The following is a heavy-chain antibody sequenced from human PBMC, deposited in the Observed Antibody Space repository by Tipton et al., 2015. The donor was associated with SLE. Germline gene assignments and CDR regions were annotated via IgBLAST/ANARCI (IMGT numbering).Heavy chain of an antibody. CDR2: IFYTGST. V-gene: IGHV4-59*12. J-gene: IGHJ6*03. CDR1: GGSISSYF. D-gene: IGHD1-20*01. CDR3: ARGIAGYYYYCYMDV. Sequence: TLSLTCTVSGGSISSYFWTWIRQPPGKGLEWIGHIFYTGSTRYNPSLKSRVTISVDTSKSQFSLKLNSVTAADTAVYYCARGIAGYYYYCYMDVWGKGTTVTVSS.